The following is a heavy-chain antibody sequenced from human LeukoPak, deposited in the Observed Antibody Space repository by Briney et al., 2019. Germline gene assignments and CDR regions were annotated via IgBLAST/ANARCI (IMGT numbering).Heavy chain of an antibody. Sequence: GGSLRLSCAASGFTFSDHAMSWVRQAPGKGLEWVSAISNSGGNTFYADSVKGRFTISRDNSKNTLCLQMNSLRAEDTAIYYCVKDVRYTTGSGKWGQGTLVTVSS. CDR2: ISNSGGNT. V-gene: IGHV3-23*01. CDR3: VKDVRYTTGSGK. J-gene: IGHJ4*02. CDR1: GFTFSDHA. D-gene: IGHD2-8*02.